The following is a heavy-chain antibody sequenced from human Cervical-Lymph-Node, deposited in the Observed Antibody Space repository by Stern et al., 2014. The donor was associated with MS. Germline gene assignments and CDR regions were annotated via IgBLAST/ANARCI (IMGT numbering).Heavy chain of an antibody. Sequence: QLQLRESDSRLVKPSQTLSLTCAFSGFSLGSGGYALSWIRQPPGKGLEWLGNIYFTETTYNNTCLQSRLTISVDRSKSQFYLNLSSLTAADTAVYYCARGHCSGGTCYFDSWGQGTLVTVSS. CDR1: GFSLGSGGYA. CDR2: IYFTETT. CDR3: ARGHCSGGTCYFDS. J-gene: IGHJ4*01. V-gene: IGHV4-30-2*01. D-gene: IGHD2-15*01.